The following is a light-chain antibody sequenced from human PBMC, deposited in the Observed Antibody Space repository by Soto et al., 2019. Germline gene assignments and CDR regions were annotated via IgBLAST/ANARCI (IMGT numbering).Light chain of an antibody. J-gene: IGKJ5*01. V-gene: IGKV3-15*01. Sequence: EIVMTQSPGTLSVSPGERATPSCRASQSVSSTLAWYQQKPGQAPRLLIYGASTRATGIPARFSGRGSGTELTLTISSLQSEDFATYYCQQYYSYPSITFGQGTRLEIK. CDR2: GAS. CDR1: QSVSST. CDR3: QQYYSYPSIT.